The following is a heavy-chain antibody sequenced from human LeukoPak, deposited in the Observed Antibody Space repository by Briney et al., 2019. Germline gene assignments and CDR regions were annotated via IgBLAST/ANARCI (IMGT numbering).Heavy chain of an antibody. J-gene: IGHJ6*03. D-gene: IGHD6-13*01. CDR1: GYSISSGDY. V-gene: IGHV4-38-2*01. CDR2: TYHSGST. Sequence: PSETLSLSCAVSGYSISSGDYCGCLRQPPEKLLELIGRTYHSGSTYYNHSLKSRVTISVDTSKNQVSLKLSSVTAADTAVYYCAAVVGAAAEEYYYYYYYMDVWGKGTTVTVSS. CDR3: AAVVGAAAEEYYYYYYYMDV.